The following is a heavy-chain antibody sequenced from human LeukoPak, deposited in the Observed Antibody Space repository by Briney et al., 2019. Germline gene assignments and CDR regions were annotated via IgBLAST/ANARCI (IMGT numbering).Heavy chain of an antibody. J-gene: IGHJ6*02. CDR2: IIPILGIA. CDR1: GGTFSSYA. Sequence: ASVKVSCKASGGTFSSYAISWVRQAPGQGLEWMGRIIPILGIANYAQKFQGRVTITADKSTSTAYMELSSLRSEDTAVYYCAGGYSYGPTKKYYYYYGMDVWGQGTTVTVSS. D-gene: IGHD5-18*01. V-gene: IGHV1-69*04. CDR3: AGGYSYGPTKKYYYYYGMDV.